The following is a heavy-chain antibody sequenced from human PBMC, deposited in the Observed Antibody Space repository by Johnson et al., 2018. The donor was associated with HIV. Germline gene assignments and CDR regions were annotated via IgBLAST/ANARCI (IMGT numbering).Heavy chain of an antibody. V-gene: IGHV3-30*04. Sequence: QVQLVESGGGVVQPGRSLRLSCAASGFTFSSYAMHWVRQAPGKGLEWVAVISYDGSNKYYADSVKGRFTISRDNSKNTLYLQLNSLTAEDTAVYYCARAGIVFDSWGQGTVVTVSS. CDR1: GFTFSSYA. D-gene: IGHD2-15*01. J-gene: IGHJ3*02. CDR3: ARAGIVFDS. CDR2: ISYDGSNK.